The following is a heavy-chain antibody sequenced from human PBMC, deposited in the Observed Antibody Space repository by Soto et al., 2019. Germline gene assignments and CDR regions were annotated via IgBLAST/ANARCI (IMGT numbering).Heavy chain of an antibody. CDR1: GGTFSSYT. D-gene: IGHD3-10*01. CDR2: IIPILGIA. J-gene: IGHJ4*02. V-gene: IGHV1-69*02. CDR3: ARAHMVRGVIPFDY. Sequence: QVQLVQSGAEVKKPGSSVKVSCKASGGTFSSYTISWVRQAPGQGLEWMGRIIPILGIANYAQKFQGSVTITADKSTSTAYMELSSLRSEDTAVYYCARAHMVRGVIPFDYWGQGTLVTVSS.